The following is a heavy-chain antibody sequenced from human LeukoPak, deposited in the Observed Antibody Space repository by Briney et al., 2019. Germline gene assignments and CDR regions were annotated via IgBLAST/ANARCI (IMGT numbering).Heavy chain of an antibody. Sequence: GGSLRLSCLASGFTFDNYALSWVRQAPGKGLEWVSAISGSGGSTYYADSVKGRFTISRDNSKNTLYLQMNSLRAEDTAVYYCAKDQYYDSRSSGAFDIWGQGTMVTVSS. J-gene: IGHJ3*02. D-gene: IGHD3-22*01. CDR3: AKDQYYDSRSSGAFDI. V-gene: IGHV3-23*01. CDR2: ISGSGGST. CDR1: GFTFDNYA.